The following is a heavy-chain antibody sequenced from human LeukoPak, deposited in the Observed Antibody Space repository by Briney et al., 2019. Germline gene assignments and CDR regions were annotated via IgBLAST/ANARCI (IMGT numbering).Heavy chain of an antibody. CDR2: IYGSGYT. V-gene: IGHV4-59*01. Sequence: SETLSLTCTVSGGSISGWYWSWIRQPPGKGLEWIGYIYGSGYTNYNPSLKSRVTMSIDTSKNHFSLKLTSVTAADTATYYCATMRGYCSSPTCQDSWGQGTLVTVSS. CDR3: ATMRGYCSSPTCQDS. D-gene: IGHD2-2*01. CDR1: GGSISGWY. J-gene: IGHJ4*02.